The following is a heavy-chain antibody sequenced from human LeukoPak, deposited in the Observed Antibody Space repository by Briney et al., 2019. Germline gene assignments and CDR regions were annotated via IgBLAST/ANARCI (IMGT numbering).Heavy chain of an antibody. J-gene: IGHJ4*02. CDR1: GFTFSAYA. D-gene: IGHD2/OR15-2a*01. V-gene: IGHV3-23*01. Sequence: GGPLRLSCAASGFTFSAYAVNWVPQAPGKAVEWVSAISSSGGTTYYADSVKGRFSISRDNSKNKLYLQMNSVRAEDTAVYYCAKDRNSWPTNFDSWGQGTLVTVSA. CDR3: AKDRNSWPTNFDS. CDR2: ISSSGGTT.